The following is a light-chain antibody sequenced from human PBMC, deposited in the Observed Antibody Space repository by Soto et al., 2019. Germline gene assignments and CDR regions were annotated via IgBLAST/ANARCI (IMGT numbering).Light chain of an antibody. CDR3: SSYTSSSTYV. CDR2: DVS. CDR1: SSDVGGYNY. V-gene: IGLV2-14*03. Sequence: QSALTQPASVSGAPGQSIAISCTGTSSDVGGYNYVSWYQHHPGKAPKLMVYDVSNRPSGVSNCFSGSKSGNTASLTISGLQAADEADYYCSSYTSSSTYVFGTGTKLTVL. J-gene: IGLJ1*01.